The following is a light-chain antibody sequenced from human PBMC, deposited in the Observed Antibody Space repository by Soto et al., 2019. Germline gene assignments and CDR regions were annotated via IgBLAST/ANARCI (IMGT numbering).Light chain of an antibody. J-gene: IGLJ1*01. CDR3: NSYTTSSTLV. CDR2: AVT. V-gene: IGLV2-14*02. Sequence: QSALTQPVSVSGSPGQSITISCTGTRGDVGAYNLVSWYQQHPGKAPKLMIYAVTNRPSGISNRFSGSKSGNTASLTISGVQAEDEADYYCNSYTTSSTLVFGTGTKLTVL. CDR1: RGDVGAYNL.